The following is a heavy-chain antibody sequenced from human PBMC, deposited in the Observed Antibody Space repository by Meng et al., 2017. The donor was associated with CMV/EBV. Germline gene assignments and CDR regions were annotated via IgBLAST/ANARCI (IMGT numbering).Heavy chain of an antibody. Sequence: ASVKVSCQASGYTFTSYGISWVRQAPGQGLEWMGWISAYNGNTNYAQKLQGRVTMTTDTSTSTAYMELRGLRSDDTAVYYCARDSFVLRFLEWFDPDWFDPWGQGTLVTVSS. V-gene: IGHV1-18*01. D-gene: IGHD3-3*01. CDR1: GYTFTSYG. J-gene: IGHJ5*02. CDR2: ISAYNGNT. CDR3: ARDSFVLRFLEWFDPDWFDP.